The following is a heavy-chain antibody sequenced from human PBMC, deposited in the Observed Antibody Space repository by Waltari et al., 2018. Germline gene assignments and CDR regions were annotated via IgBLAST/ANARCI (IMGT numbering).Heavy chain of an antibody. V-gene: IGHV3-30*07. J-gene: IGHJ4*02. CDR1: GFTFSSYA. Sequence: QVQLVESGGGVVQPGRSLSLSCAASGFTFSSYAMHWVRQAPGKGLGWVAVISYDGSNKYYADSVKGRFTISRDNAKNSLYLQMNSLRAEDTAVYYCARDRGTPSVYWGQGTLVTVSS. CDR2: ISYDGSNK. D-gene: IGHD3-10*01. CDR3: ARDRGTPSVY.